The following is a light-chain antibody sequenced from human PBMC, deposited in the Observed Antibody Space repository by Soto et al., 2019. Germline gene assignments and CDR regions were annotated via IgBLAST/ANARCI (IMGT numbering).Light chain of an antibody. CDR1: QSISSY. J-gene: IGKJ2*01. CDR3: QQCYSTPT. V-gene: IGKV1-39*01. Sequence: DIQMTQSPSSLSASVGDRVTSTCRASQSISSYLNWYQQKPGKAHKLLLYAASSLESGVPSRFSGSGSGTDFTLTISSLQPEDFATYYCQQCYSTPTFGQGTKLEIK. CDR2: AAS.